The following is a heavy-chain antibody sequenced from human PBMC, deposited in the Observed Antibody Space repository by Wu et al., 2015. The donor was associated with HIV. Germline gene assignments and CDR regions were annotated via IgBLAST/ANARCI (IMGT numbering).Heavy chain of an antibody. V-gene: IGHV1-69*05. Sequence: QVQLVQSGAEVKKPASSVKVSCKTSGGTFSSYSISWVRQAPGQGLEWMGGIIPIFGTANYAQKFQGRVTITTDESMSIAYMELSSLTSEDTAVYYCAREIFDNYGMDVWGQGTTVTVSS. J-gene: IGHJ6*02. D-gene: IGHD3-3*01. CDR1: GGTFSSYS. CDR3: AREIFDNYGMDV. CDR2: IIPIFGTA.